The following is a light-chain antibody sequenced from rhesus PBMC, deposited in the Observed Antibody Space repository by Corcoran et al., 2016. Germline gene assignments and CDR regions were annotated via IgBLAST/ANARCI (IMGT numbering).Light chain of an antibody. Sequence: DIQMTQSPSSLSASVGDRVTLTCRTSQDISTWLAWYQQKPGKAPELLICSASSLQSGVPSWFSGSGSGTDFTLTITSLQPENFATYYCQQYITASRTFGQGTKVEIK. J-gene: IGKJ1*01. CDR2: SAS. CDR1: QDISTW. CDR3: QQYITASRT. V-gene: IGKV1-21*01.